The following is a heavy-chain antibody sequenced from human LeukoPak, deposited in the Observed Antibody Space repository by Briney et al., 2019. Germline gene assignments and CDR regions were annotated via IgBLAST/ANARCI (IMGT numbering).Heavy chain of an antibody. J-gene: IGHJ6*04. Sequence: SVKVSCKASGGTFSSYAISWVRQAPGQGLEWMGGIIPIFGTANYAQKFQGRVTITADESTSTADMELSSLRSEDTAVYYCARREVVVVPAAPPDYYGMDVWGKGTTVTVSS. CDR3: ARREVVVVPAAPPDYYGMDV. V-gene: IGHV1-69*01. D-gene: IGHD2-2*01. CDR1: GGTFSSYA. CDR2: IIPIFGTA.